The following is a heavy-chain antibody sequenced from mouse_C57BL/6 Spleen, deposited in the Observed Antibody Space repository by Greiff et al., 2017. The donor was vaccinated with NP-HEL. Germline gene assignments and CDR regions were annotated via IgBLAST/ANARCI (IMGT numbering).Heavy chain of an antibody. CDR3: ASIYYDFPHY. D-gene: IGHD2-4*01. CDR2: IDPSDSYT. V-gene: IGHV1-59*01. Sequence: QVQLQQPGAELVRPGTSVKLSCKASGYTFTSYWMHWVKQRPGQGLEWIGVIDPSDSYTNYNQKFKGKATLTVDTSSSTAYMQLSSLTSEDSAVYYCASIYYDFPHYWGQGTTLTVSS. CDR1: GYTFTSYW. J-gene: IGHJ2*01.